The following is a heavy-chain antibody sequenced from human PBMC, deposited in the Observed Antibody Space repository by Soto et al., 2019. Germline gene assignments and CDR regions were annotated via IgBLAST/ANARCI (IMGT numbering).Heavy chain of an antibody. CDR2: MWYDGSNT. CDR3: ARDYTVPEAGYFDY. CDR1: GFTFSSYG. J-gene: IGHJ4*02. D-gene: IGHD3-16*01. V-gene: IGHV3-33*01. Sequence: QVQLVESGGGVVQPGRSLRLSCAASGFTFSSYGMQWVRQAPGKGLEWVAFMWYDGSNTYYADSVKGRFTVSRDNLRNTLHLRMNSLRAEDTALYYCARDYTVPEAGYFDYGGQGILVIVSS.